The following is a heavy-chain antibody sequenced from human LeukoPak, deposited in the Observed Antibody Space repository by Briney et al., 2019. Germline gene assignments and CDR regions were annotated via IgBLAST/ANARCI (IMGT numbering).Heavy chain of an antibody. V-gene: IGHV3-66*01. CDR3: AALSGVGVKIGFDH. J-gene: IGHJ4*02. CDR1: GFTLTSNH. Sequence: GGPLSSSFEAPGFTLTSNHMNWSRQAPGKGLEWASIIYYGGNTFYADSVKGRFTISRDNSKNTLYLQINSLRAEDTAVYYCAALSGVGVKIGFDHWGQGALVVVSS. D-gene: IGHD1-26*01. CDR2: IYYGGNT.